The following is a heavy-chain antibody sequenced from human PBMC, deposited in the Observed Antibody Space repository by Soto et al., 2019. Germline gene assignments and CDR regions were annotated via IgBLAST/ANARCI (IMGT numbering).Heavy chain of an antibody. Sequence: QVQLVQSGAEVKKPGASVKVSCKASGYTFANYDIHWVRQATGQGLEWLGWTNTDRGNTGYAPRLQGRVTMTRETFTSTAYLEVTSLGSEDTAVYFCARWYGGEAYGLDVWGQGTTVTVSS. V-gene: IGHV1-8*01. D-gene: IGHD4-17*01. CDR2: TNTDRGNT. CDR3: ARWYGGEAYGLDV. J-gene: IGHJ6*02. CDR1: GYTFANYD.